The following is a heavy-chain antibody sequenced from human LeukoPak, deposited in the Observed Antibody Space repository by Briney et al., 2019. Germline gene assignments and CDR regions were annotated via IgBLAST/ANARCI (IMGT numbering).Heavy chain of an antibody. CDR2: SWAHARSQ. D-gene: IGHD3-10*01. V-gene: IGHV3-33*01. Sequence: AESLSLSCAASGSSLISYCTRWVRQAPGKGLEWVAASWAHARSQYYADSVKGTFTISRDTATSTLYLQMYSLRAEDTAIYYCARDDDASSHYSLFEYWGQGTRVTVSS. J-gene: IGHJ4*02. CDR1: GSSLISYC. CDR3: ARDDDASSHYSLFEY.